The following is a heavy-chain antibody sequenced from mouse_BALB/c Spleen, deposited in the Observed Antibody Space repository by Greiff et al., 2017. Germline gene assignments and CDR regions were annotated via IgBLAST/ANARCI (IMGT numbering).Heavy chain of an antibody. CDR1: GYSITSGYS. CDR3: SRECIYDGYYDYAMGY. J-gene: IGHJ4*01. V-gene: IGHV3-1*02. CDR2: IHYSGST. D-gene: IGHD2-3*01. Sequence: EVQLQESGPDLVKPSQSLSLTCTVTGYSITSGYSWRWIRQFPGNQLEWRGYIHYSGSTNYNPSLKSRTSITRDTSKHLFFLQFNSVTTEDTATYYCSRECIYDGYYDYAMGYWGQGTSVTVSS.